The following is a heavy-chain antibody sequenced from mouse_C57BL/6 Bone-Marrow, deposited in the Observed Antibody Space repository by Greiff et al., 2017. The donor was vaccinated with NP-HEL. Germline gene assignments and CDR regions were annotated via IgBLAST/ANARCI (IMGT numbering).Heavy chain of an antibody. V-gene: IGHV10-1*01. CDR3: VRAYDYDVDWFAY. CDR2: IRSKSNNYAT. Sequence: DVHLVESGGGLVQPKGSLKLSCAASGFSFNTYAMNWVRQAPGKGLEWVARIRSKSNNYATYYADSVKDRFTISRDDSESMLYLQMNNLKTEDTAMYYCVRAYDYDVDWFAYWGQGTLVTVSA. D-gene: IGHD2-4*01. CDR1: GFSFNTYA. J-gene: IGHJ3*01.